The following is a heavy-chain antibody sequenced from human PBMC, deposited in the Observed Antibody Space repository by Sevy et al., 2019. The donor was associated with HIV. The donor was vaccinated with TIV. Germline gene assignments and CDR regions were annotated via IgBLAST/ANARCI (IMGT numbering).Heavy chain of an antibody. Sequence: GGSLRLSCAASGFTFSSYGMHWDRQAPGKGLEWVAVIWYDGSNKYYADSVKGRFTISRDNSKNTLYLQMNSLRAEDTAVYYCASGDRDKYYFDYWGQGTLVTVSS. CDR3: ASGDRDKYYFDY. D-gene: IGHD2-21*01. CDR1: GFTFSSYG. J-gene: IGHJ4*02. CDR2: IWYDGSNK. V-gene: IGHV3-33*01.